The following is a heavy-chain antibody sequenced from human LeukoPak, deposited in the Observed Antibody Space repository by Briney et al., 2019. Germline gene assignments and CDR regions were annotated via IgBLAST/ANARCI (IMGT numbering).Heavy chain of an antibody. CDR1: GFTFDDYA. D-gene: IGHD3-10*01. CDR2: ISWNSGSI. J-gene: IGHJ4*02. V-gene: IGHV3-9*01. CDR3: ARLRLYGSGSYSDY. Sequence: AGRSLRLSCAASGFTFDDYAMHWVRQAPGKGLEWVSGISWNSGSIGYADSVKGRFTISRDNAKNSLYLQMNSLRAEDTAVYYCARLRLYGSGSYSDYWGQGTLVTVSS.